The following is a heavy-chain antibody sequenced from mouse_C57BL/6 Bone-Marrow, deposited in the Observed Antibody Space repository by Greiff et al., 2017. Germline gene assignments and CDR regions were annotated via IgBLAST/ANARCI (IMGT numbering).Heavy chain of an antibody. CDR2: IFPGSGST. CDR3: AKGGHCGEAMDY. Sequence: QVQLQQSGPELVRPGASVKISCKAPGYTFTSYWMQWVRQRPGQGLEWIGEIFPGSGSTYYNEKFKGKATLTVDTSSSTAYMQLSSLTSEDSAVYFCAKGGHCGEAMDYWGQGTSVTVSS. V-gene: IGHV1-56*01. CDR1: GYTFTSYW. J-gene: IGHJ4*01.